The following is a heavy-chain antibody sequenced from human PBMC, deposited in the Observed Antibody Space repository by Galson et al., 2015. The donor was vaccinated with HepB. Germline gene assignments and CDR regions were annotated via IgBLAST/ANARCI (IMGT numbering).Heavy chain of an antibody. D-gene: IGHD3-10*01. V-gene: IGHV3-74*01. CDR2: VNGDGIVT. CDR3: VRAPYRGYYYNLDV. Sequence: YLRLSCAASGFTFSSFWMHWVRQGPGEGLVWVSRVNGDGIVTNYADSVKGRFAISRDNAKNTLYLKMHSLRAEDTAVYYCVRAPYRGYYYNLDVCGQGTTVTVSS. J-gene: IGHJ6*02. CDR1: GFTFSSFW.